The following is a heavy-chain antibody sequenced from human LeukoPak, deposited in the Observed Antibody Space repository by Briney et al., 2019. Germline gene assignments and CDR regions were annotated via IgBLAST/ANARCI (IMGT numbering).Heavy chain of an antibody. J-gene: IGHJ2*01. V-gene: IGHV3-9*01. Sequence: GGSLRLSCAASGFTFDDYAMHWVRQAPGKGLEWVSGISWNSGSIGYADSVKGRFTISRDSAKNSLYLQMNSLRAEDTALYYCAKANYDSSISGWYFDLWGRGTLVTVSS. CDR1: GFTFDDYA. CDR2: ISWNSGSI. CDR3: AKANYDSSISGWYFDL. D-gene: IGHD3-22*01.